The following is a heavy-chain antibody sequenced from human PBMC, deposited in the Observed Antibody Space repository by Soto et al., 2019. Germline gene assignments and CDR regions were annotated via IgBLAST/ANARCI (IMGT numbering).Heavy chain of an antibody. V-gene: IGHV4-59*12. CDR3: ERAVASFDL. Sequence: LSLTCTVAGGPIGTDYWNWIRQPPGRGLEWIGYIYYSGNTNYNPSLKSRVTISLDMSKKQFSLKLSSVTAADTAVYYCERAVASFDLWGQGTLVTVSS. CDR1: GGPIGTDY. D-gene: IGHD5-12*01. J-gene: IGHJ4*02. CDR2: IYYSGNT.